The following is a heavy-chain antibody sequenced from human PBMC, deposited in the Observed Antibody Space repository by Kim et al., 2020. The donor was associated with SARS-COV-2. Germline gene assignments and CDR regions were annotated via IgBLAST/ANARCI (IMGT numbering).Heavy chain of an antibody. CDR1: GFTFSDYY. D-gene: IGHD6-13*01. CDR3: ARDGGPGIAAAGSPADY. V-gene: IGHV3-11*05. Sequence: GGSLRLSCAASGFTFSDYYMSWIRQAPGKGLEWVSYISSSSSYTNYADSVKGRFTISRDNAKNSLYLQMNSLRAEDTAVYYCARDGGPGIAAAGSPADYWGQGTLVTVSS. J-gene: IGHJ4*02. CDR2: ISSSSSYT.